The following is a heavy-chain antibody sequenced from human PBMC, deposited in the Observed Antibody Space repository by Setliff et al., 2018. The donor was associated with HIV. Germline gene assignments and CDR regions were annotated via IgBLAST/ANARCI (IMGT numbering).Heavy chain of an antibody. V-gene: IGHV4-39*07. Sequence: SETLSLTCTVSGDSIISSRNFWGWIRQPPGKGLEWIGNIHSSGSTYYNPSLKSRVFISVDLSINQFSLKLHSVTAADTAVYYCAGGLHYGLGKFGYWGQGTLVTVSS. CDR1: GDSIISSRNF. CDR2: IHSSGST. J-gene: IGHJ4*02. D-gene: IGHD3-10*01. CDR3: AGGLHYGLGKFGY.